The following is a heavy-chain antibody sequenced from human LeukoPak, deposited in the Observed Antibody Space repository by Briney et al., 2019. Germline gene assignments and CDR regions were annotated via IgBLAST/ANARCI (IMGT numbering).Heavy chain of an antibody. V-gene: IGHV1-69*01. D-gene: IGHD4-17*01. J-gene: IGHJ5*02. CDR2: IIPIFGTA. Sequence: SVKVSCKASGGTFISYAISWVRQAPGQGLEWMGGIIPIFGTANYAQKFQGRVTITADESTSTAYMELSSLRSEDTAVYYCASTGSPPPHWFDPWGQGTLVTVSS. CDR1: GGTFISYA. CDR3: ASTGSPPPHWFDP.